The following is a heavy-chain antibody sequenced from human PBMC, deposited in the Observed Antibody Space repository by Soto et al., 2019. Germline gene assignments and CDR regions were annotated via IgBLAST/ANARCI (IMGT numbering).Heavy chain of an antibody. CDR2: IDWDDDK. CDR3: ARIPVAAAVIAMPGPSYYYYGIDL. D-gene: IGHD2-15*01. Sequence: SGPTLVNPTQTLTLTCTFSGFSLSTSGMCVCWIRQPPGKVLEWLAIIDWDDDKYYSTSLMTRLTISKDTSKNRVVLTMTNMDPVDTATYYCARIPVAAAVIAMPGPSYYYYGIDLWGQVTKVSDSS. V-gene: IGHV2-70*01. J-gene: IGHJ6*01. CDR1: GFSLSTSGMC.